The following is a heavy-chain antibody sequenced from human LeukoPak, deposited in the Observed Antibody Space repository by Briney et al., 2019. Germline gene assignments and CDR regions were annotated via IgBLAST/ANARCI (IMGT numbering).Heavy chain of an antibody. V-gene: IGHV3-74*03. CDR3: ERAGNYRFDC. Sequence: GGSLRLSCAASGFTFSSYGMHWVRRAPGKGLEWVSRISPDGSSTTYADSVKGRFTISRDNAKNTLFLQMNSLEAEDTAVYYCERAGNYRFDCWGQGTLVTVSS. J-gene: IGHJ4*02. CDR2: ISPDGSST. CDR1: GFTFSSYG. D-gene: IGHD1-7*01.